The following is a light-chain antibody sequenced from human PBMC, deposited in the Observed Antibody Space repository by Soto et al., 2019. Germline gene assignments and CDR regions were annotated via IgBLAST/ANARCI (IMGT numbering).Light chain of an antibody. CDR1: SSNIGSNT. J-gene: IGLJ1*01. V-gene: IGLV1-44*01. CDR2: TNT. Sequence: QLVLTQPPSASGTPGQRVTISCSGSSSNIGSNTVYWYQQLPGAAPKLLIYTNTQRPSGVPDRFPGSKSGTSASLAISRLQSEDEAVYYCASWDDRLKGGIFGTGTKLTVL. CDR3: ASWDDRLKGGI.